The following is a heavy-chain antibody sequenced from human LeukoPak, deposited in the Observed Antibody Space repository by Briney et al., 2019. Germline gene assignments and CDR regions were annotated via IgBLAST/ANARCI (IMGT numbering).Heavy chain of an antibody. CDR2: ISYDGSNK. D-gene: IGHD1-26*01. Sequence: GGSLRLSCAASGFTFSSAWMNWVRQAPGKGLEWVAVISYDGSNKYYADSVKGRFTISRDNSKNTLYLQMNSLRADDTAVYYCARGPIVGATLDYWGQGTLVTVSS. V-gene: IGHV3-30-3*01. CDR3: ARGPIVGATLDY. CDR1: GFTFSSAW. J-gene: IGHJ4*02.